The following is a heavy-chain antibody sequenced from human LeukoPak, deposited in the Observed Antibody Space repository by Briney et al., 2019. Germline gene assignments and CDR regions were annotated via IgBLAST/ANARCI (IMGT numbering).Heavy chain of an antibody. J-gene: IGHJ4*02. Sequence: GASVKVSCKASGGTFSSYAISWVRQAPGQGLEWMGRIIPILGIANYAQKFQGRVTITADKSTSTAYMELCSLRSEDTAVYYCARVSGPTGGYWGQGTLVTVSS. CDR1: GGTFSSYA. CDR3: ARVSGPTGGY. CDR2: IIPILGIA. D-gene: IGHD5-12*01. V-gene: IGHV1-69*04.